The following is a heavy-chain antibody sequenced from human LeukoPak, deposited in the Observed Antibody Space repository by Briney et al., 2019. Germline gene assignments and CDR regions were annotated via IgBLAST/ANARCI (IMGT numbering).Heavy chain of an antibody. Sequence: SQTLSLTCTVSVGSISSGDYYWSWIRQPPGKGLEWIGYIYYSGSTYYNPSLKSRVTISVDTSKNQFSLALSSVTAADTAVYYCALFGELVPGFDYWGQGTLVTVSS. J-gene: IGHJ4*02. D-gene: IGHD3-10*02. CDR2: IYYSGST. V-gene: IGHV4-30-4*08. CDR1: VGSISSGDYY. CDR3: ALFGELVPGFDY.